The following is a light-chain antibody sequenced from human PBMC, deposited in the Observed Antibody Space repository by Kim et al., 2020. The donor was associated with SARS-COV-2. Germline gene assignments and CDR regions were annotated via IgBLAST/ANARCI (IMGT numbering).Light chain of an antibody. CDR1: QRISNY. Sequence: VSAGEGVTLSWGARQRISNYLAWYQKKPGQAPRLVIYGASSRASGIAARFSGSGSGTEFTLTSSRLQPEDSADYYCQQDNRWPRTFGGGTKVDIK. CDR2: GAS. J-gene: IGKJ4*02. V-gene: IGKV3-15*01. CDR3: QQDNRWPRT.